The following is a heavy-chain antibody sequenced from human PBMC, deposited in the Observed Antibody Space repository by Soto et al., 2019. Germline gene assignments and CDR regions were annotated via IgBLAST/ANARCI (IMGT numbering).Heavy chain of an antibody. Sequence: QITLKESGPTLVKPTQTLTLTCTFSGFSLSTSGVGVGWIRQPPGKALEWLALIYWDDDKRYSPSLKSRLTITKDTTKIQVVLTMTNMDPVDTATYYCAHSGGYMVRGVIITYGMDVWGQGTTVTVSS. CDR2: IYWDDDK. V-gene: IGHV2-5*02. J-gene: IGHJ6*02. CDR1: GFSLSTSGVG. CDR3: AHSGGYMVRGVIITYGMDV. D-gene: IGHD3-10*01.